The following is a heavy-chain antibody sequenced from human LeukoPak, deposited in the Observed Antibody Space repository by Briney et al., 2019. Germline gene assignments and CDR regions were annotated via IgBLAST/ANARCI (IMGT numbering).Heavy chain of an antibody. J-gene: IGHJ4*02. CDR3: TRDQTPYY. CDR1: GFSVSSNY. Sequence: GGSLRLSCAASGFSVSSNYMNWVRQAPGKGLEWVGFIASETYGGTAEYAASVKGRFTISRDDSNSIAYLQMNSLKTEDTAVYYCTRDQTPYYWGQGTLVTVSS. V-gene: IGHV3-49*04. CDR2: IASETYGGTA.